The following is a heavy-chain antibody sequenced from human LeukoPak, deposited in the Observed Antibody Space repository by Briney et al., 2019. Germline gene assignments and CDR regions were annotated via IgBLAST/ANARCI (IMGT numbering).Heavy chain of an antibody. CDR2: INSDGSST. CDR1: GFTFSSYS. CDR3: ARASTIGGGYDFDY. V-gene: IGHV3-74*01. Sequence: GGSLRLSCAASGFTFSSYSMNWVRQAPGKGLVWVSRINSDGSSTSYADSAKGRFTISRDNAKNTLYLQMNSLRAEDTAVYYCARASTIGGGYDFDYWGQGTLVTVSS. D-gene: IGHD5-12*01. J-gene: IGHJ4*02.